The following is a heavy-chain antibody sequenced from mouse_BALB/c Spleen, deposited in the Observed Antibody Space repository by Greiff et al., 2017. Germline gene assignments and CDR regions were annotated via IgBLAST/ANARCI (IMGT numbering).Heavy chain of an antibody. CDR3: ARQNWDGNAY. Sequence: EVKVVESGGGLVKPGGSLKLSCAASGFAFSSYDMSWVRQTPEKRLEWVAYISSGGGSTYYPDTVKGRFTISRDNAKNTLYLQMSSLKSEDTAMYYCARQNWDGNAYWGQGTLVTVSA. J-gene: IGHJ3*01. D-gene: IGHD4-1*01. CDR2: ISSGGGST. V-gene: IGHV5-12-1*01. CDR1: GFAFSSYD.